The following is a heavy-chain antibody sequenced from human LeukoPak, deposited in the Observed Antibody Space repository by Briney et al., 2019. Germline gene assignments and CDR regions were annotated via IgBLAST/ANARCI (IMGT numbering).Heavy chain of an antibody. Sequence: ASVKVSCKASGYTFTTYYMHWVQQAPGQGLEWMGLINPSGGSTSYAQKFQGRVTMTRDTSTSTVYMELSSLRSEDTAVYYCARGYCSSNSCYGADAFDIWGQGTMVTVSS. J-gene: IGHJ3*02. CDR2: INPSGGST. D-gene: IGHD2-2*01. CDR3: ARGYCSSNSCYGADAFDI. CDR1: GYTFTTYY. V-gene: IGHV1-46*01.